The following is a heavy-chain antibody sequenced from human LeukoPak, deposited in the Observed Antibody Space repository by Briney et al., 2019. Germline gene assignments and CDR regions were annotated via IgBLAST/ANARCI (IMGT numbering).Heavy chain of an antibody. CDR1: GFTFSSYA. J-gene: IGHJ4*02. D-gene: IGHD1-26*01. CDR3: AREWVYYFDY. V-gene: IGHV3-23*01. Sequence: PGGSLRLSCAASGFTFSSYAMSWVRQAPGKGLEWVSAISGSGGSTYYADSVKGRFTISRDNAKNSLYLQMNSLRAEDTAVYYCAREWVYYFDYWGQGTLVTVSS. CDR2: ISGSGGST.